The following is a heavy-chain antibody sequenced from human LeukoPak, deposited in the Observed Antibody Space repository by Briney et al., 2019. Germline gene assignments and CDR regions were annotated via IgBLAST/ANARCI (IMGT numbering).Heavy chain of an antibody. V-gene: IGHV4-59*08. CDR3: ARGGGVYGSGSYYNVLFDY. CDR2: IYYSGST. Sequence: SETLSLTCTVSGGSISSYYWSWIRQPPGKGLEWIGYIYYSGSTNYNPSLKSRVTISVDMSKNQFSLKLSSVAAADTAVYYCARGGGVYGSGSYYNVLFDYWGQGTLVTVSS. CDR1: GGSISSYY. J-gene: IGHJ4*02. D-gene: IGHD3-10*01.